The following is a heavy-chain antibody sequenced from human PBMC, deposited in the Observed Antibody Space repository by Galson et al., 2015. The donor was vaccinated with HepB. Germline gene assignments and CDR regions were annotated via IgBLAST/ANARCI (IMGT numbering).Heavy chain of an antibody. Sequence: SLRLSCAASGFSFSNCAMHWVRQAPGKGLEWVAVISYDGSNKYYADSVKGRFTISRDNSKNTVYLQMNSLRAEDTAVYYCARDFKTGGGYYSGGSCYSGDYWGQGTVVTVSS. CDR2: ISYDGSNK. J-gene: IGHJ4*02. D-gene: IGHD2-15*01. CDR1: GFSFSNCA. V-gene: IGHV3-30-3*01. CDR3: ARDFKTGGGYYSGGSCYSGDY.